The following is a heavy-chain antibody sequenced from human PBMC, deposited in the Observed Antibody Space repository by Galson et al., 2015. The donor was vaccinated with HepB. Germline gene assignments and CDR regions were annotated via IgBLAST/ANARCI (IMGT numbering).Heavy chain of an antibody. Sequence: SLRLSCAASGFTFSSYAMSWVRQAPGKGLEWVSAISGSGGSTYYADSVKGRFTISRDNSKNTLYLQMNSLRAEDTAVYYCAKWPVLRYFDWAPFDYWGQGTLVTVSS. CDR2: ISGSGGST. J-gene: IGHJ4*02. D-gene: IGHD3-9*01. CDR3: AKWPVLRYFDWAPFDY. V-gene: IGHV3-23*01. CDR1: GFTFSSYA.